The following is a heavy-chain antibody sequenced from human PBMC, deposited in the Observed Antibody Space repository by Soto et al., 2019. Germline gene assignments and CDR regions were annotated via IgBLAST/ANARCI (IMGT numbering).Heavy chain of an antibody. Sequence: PGGSLRLSCAASGFTFSSYAMSWVRQAPGQGLEWVSAISGSGGSTYYADSVKGRFTISRDNSKNTLYLQMDSLRAEDTAVYYCAKVLYYDFWSGYYLDYWGQGTLVTVSS. CDR1: GFTFSSYA. D-gene: IGHD3-3*01. CDR2: ISGSGGST. CDR3: AKVLYYDFWSGYYLDY. J-gene: IGHJ4*02. V-gene: IGHV3-23*01.